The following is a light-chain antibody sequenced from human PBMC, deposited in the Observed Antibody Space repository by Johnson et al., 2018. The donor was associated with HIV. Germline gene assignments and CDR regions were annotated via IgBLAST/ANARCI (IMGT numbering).Light chain of an antibody. CDR3: ETWDSSLSGYYV. Sequence: QSVLTQPPSVSAAPVQKVTISCSGSSSNIGNNYVSWYQQLPGTAPKLLIYDNDKRPSGIPDRFSGSKSGTSATLGITGLQTGDEADYYCETWDSSLSGYYVFGTGTKVTVL. J-gene: IGLJ1*01. V-gene: IGLV1-51*01. CDR1: SSNIGNNY. CDR2: DND.